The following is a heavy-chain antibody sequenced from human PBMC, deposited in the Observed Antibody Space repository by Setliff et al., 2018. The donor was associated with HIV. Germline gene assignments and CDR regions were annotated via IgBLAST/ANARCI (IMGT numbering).Heavy chain of an antibody. V-gene: IGHV4-4*07. CDR2: IYSSGST. Sequence: SETLSLTCSVSGGSMSTYYWSWIRQPAGKGLEWIGRIYSSGSTIYNPSLRSRVTMSVDTSKSQLSLKLTSVTAADTAVYYCSRVFPPIRGAPFGTPPGAFDIWGQGTMVTVSS. J-gene: IGHJ3*02. D-gene: IGHD2-15*01. CDR3: SRVFPPIRGAPFGTPPGAFDI. CDR1: GGSMSTYY.